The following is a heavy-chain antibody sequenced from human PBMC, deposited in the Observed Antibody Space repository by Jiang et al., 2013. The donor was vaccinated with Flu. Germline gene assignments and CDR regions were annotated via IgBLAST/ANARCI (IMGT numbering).Heavy chain of an antibody. CDR2: IYSGST. D-gene: IGHD1-26*01. J-gene: IGHJ4*02. CDR3: ARQWDDTGNYYARAHFDS. V-gene: IGHV4-39*01. Sequence: GSGLVKPSETLSLTCAVSGDSISSSSCYWGWIRQPPGKGLEWIASIYSGSTYYNPSLKSRVTMSVDTSKNQFSLNLRSVTAADTAVYYCARQWDDTGNYYARAHFDSWGQG. CDR1: GDSISSSSCY.